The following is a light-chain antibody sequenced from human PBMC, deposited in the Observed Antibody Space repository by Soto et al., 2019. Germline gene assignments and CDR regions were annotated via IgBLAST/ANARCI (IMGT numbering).Light chain of an antibody. V-gene: IGKV1-9*01. J-gene: IGKJ4*01. CDR3: QQLSRYPLT. Sequence: DIQLTQSPSFLSASVGDTVTITCRASQALSNYLAWYQQRPGKPPDLLIYSASTLQSGVPSRFGGSGSETEFSLTIRALQPEEFATYYCQQLSRYPLTVGGGTKVDIK. CDR2: SAS. CDR1: QALSNY.